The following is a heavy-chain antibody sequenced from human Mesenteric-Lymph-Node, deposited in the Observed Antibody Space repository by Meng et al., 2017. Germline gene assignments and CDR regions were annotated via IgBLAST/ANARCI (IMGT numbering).Heavy chain of an antibody. V-gene: IGHV1-69*10. D-gene: IGHD6-6*01. CDR3: ARGAFELGIIDY. CDR2: IIPIFNIP. J-gene: IGHJ4*02. CDR1: GYNFNNYD. Sequence: SVKVSCKASGYNFNNYDISWVRQAPGQGLEWMGGIIPIFNIPNYSQKFQGRVTITADKSTSTAYMELSSLRSEDTAVYYCARGAFELGIIDYWGQGTLVTVSS.